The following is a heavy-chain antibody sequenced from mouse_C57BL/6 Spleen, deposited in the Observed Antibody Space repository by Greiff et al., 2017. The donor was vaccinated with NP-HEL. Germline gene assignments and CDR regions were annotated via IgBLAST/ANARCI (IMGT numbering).Heavy chain of an antibody. Sequence: EVNVVESGGDLVKPGGSLKLSCAASGFTFSSYGMSWVRQTPDKRLEWVATISSGGSYTYYPDSVKGRFTISRDNAKNTLYLQMSSLKSEDTAMYYCARHNGYDGFAYWGQGTLVTVSA. CDR1: GFTFSSYG. V-gene: IGHV5-6*01. J-gene: IGHJ3*01. CDR2: ISSGGSYT. D-gene: IGHD2-3*01. CDR3: ARHNGYDGFAY.